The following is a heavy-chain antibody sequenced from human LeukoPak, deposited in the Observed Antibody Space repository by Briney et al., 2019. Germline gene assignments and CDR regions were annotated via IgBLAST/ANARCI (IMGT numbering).Heavy chain of an antibody. CDR3: ARDWSPITIFGVVIENGFDP. V-gene: IGHV1-8*03. Sequence: ASVKVSCKASGYTFTSYDINWVRQATGQGLEWMGWMNPNSGNTGYAQKFQGRVTITRNTSISTAYMELSSLRSEDMAVYYCARDWSPITIFGVVIENGFDPWGQGTLVTVSS. CDR2: MNPNSGNT. CDR1: GYTFTSYD. D-gene: IGHD3-3*01. J-gene: IGHJ5*02.